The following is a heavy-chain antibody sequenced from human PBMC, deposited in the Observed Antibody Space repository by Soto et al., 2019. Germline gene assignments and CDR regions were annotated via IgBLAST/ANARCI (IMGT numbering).Heavy chain of an antibody. CDR3: ARQPILRYTID. V-gene: IGHV4-30-2*03. CDR1: GGSISSGGYS. J-gene: IGHJ4*02. Sequence: PSETLSLTCAVSGGSISSGGYSWSWIRQPPGKGLEWIGYIYHSGSTYYNPSLKSRVTISVDTSKNQFSLKLSSVTAADTAVYYCARQPILRYTIDWGQGTLVTVSS. D-gene: IGHD4-17*01. CDR2: IYHSGST.